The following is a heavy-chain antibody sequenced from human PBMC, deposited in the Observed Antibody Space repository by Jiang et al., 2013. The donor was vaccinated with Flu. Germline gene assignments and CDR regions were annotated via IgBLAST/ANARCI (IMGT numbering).Heavy chain of an antibody. V-gene: IGHV5-51*01. J-gene: IGHJ4*02. CDR3: ARRHYCGSTSCYGEYYFDY. D-gene: IGHD2-2*01. CDR2: IYPYDSDI. Sequence: IGWVRQMPGKGLELMGIIYPYDSDIRYSPSFQGQVTISADKSISTAYLQWTSPKASDTAIYYCARRHYCGSTSCYGEYYFDYWGQGTLVTVSS.